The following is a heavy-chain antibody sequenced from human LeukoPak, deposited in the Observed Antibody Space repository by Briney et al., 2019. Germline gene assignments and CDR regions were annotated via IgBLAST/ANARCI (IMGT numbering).Heavy chain of an antibody. J-gene: IGHJ5*02. CDR2: IYHSGST. D-gene: IGHD6-13*01. Sequence: PSQTLSLTCTVSGDSISSGGYYWSWIRQPPGKGLEWIGYIYHSGSTYYNPSLKSRVTISVDRSKNQFSLNLSSVTAADTAVYYCARRAEKAAARGWFDPWGQGTLVTVSS. CDR3: ARRAEKAAARGWFDP. V-gene: IGHV4-30-2*01. CDR1: GDSISSGGYY.